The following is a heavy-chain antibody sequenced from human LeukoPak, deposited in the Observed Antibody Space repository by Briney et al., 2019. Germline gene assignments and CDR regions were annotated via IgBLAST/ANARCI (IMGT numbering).Heavy chain of an antibody. J-gene: IGHJ4*02. CDR1: GFTCSSYS. Sequence: PGGSLRLSCAASGFTCSSYSMNWVRQAPGKGLEWISYIGSSGSPIYYADSVKGRFTISRDNAKNSLYLQMNSLRDEDTAVYYCARRAVAGTNCFDYWGQGTLVTVSS. D-gene: IGHD6-19*01. CDR3: ARRAVAGTNCFDY. V-gene: IGHV3-48*02. CDR2: IGSSGSPI.